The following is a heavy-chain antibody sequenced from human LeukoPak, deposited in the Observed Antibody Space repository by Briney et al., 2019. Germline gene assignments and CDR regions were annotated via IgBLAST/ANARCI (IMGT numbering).Heavy chain of an antibody. V-gene: IGHV1-69*05. CDR1: GGTFSSYA. Sequence: ASVKVSCKASGGTFSSYAISWVRQAPGQGLEWMGGIIPIFGTANYAQKFQGRVTITTDESTSTAYMELSSLRSEDTAVYYCARGRFPPHHYYFDYWGQETLVTVSS. CDR3: ARGRFPPHHYYFDY. D-gene: IGHD1-14*01. J-gene: IGHJ4*02. CDR2: IIPIFGTA.